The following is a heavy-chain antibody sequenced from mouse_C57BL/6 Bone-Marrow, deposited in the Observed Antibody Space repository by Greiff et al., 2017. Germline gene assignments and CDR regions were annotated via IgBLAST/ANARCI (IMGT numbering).Heavy chain of an antibody. CDR1: GYTFTSYW. V-gene: IGHV1-53*01. D-gene: IGHD2-2*01. J-gene: IGHJ4*01. CDR3: ASATMVTTKGYYYAMDY. CDR2: INPSNGGT. Sequence: QVQLQQPGTELVKPGASVKLSCKASGYTFTSYWMHWVKQRPGQGLEWIGNINPSNGGTNYNEKFKSKATLTVDKSSSTAYMQLSSLTSEDSAVYYCASATMVTTKGYYYAMDYWGQGTSVTVSS.